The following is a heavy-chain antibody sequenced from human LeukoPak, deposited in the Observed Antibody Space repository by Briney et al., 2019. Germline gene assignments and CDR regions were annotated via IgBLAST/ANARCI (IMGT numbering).Heavy chain of an antibody. CDR2: IIPIFGTA. V-gene: IGHV1-69*05. J-gene: IGHJ5*02. Sequence: SVKVSCKASGGTFSSYAISWVRQAPGQGLEWMGRIIPIFGTANYAQKFQGRVTITTDESTSTAYMELSSLRSEDTAVYYCARDPHCSSTSCYNNWFDPWGQGTLVTVSS. CDR1: GGTFSSYA. CDR3: ARDPHCSSTSCYNNWFDP. D-gene: IGHD2-2*02.